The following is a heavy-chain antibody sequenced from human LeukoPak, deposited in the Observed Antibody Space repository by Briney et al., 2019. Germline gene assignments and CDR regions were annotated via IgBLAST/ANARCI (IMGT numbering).Heavy chain of an antibody. Sequence: SETLSLTCTVSSGSISGYYWSWIRQPPGKGLEWIGYMYYSGSTSYNPSLKSRVTISVDTSKNQVSLRLSSVTAVDTAVYYCARDYSGYSSGWFDPWGQGTLVTVSS. CDR2: MYYSGST. J-gene: IGHJ5*02. V-gene: IGHV4-59*12. D-gene: IGHD6-19*01. CDR3: ARDYSGYSSGWFDP. CDR1: SGSISGYY.